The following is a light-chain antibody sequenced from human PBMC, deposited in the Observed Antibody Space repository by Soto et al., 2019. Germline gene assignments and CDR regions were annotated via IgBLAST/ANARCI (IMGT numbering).Light chain of an antibody. CDR1: SSDVGGYNY. V-gene: IGLV2-11*01. CDR3: CSYAGSYTFV. CDR2: DVS. Sequence: QSVLTQPRSVSGSPGQSVTISCTGTSSDVGGYNYVSWYQQHPGKAPKLMIYDVSERPSGVPDRFSGSKSGNTASLTISGLHAEDEADYYCCSYAGSYTFVFAPGTKVTVL. J-gene: IGLJ1*01.